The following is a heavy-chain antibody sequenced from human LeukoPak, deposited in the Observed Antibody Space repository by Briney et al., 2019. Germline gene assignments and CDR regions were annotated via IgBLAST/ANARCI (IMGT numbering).Heavy chain of an antibody. CDR2: IYYSGST. CDR3: ARRPYYGSGGEQGTDAFDI. J-gene: IGHJ3*02. CDR1: GGSISSYY. V-gene: IGHV4-59*01. Sequence: SETLSLTCTVSGGSISSYYWSWIRQPPGKGLEWIGYIYYSGSTNYNPSLKSRVTISVDASKNQFSLKLSSVTAADTAVYYCARRPYYGSGGEQGTDAFDIWGQGTLVTVSS. D-gene: IGHD3-10*01.